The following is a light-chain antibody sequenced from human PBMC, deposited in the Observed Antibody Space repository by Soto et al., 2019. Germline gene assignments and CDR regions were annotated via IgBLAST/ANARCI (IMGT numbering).Light chain of an antibody. CDR1: QSVSSN. J-gene: IGKJ2*02. Sequence: EIVMTQSPATLSESPGERDTLSCRASQSVSSNLAWYQQKPGQAPRLLIYGASTRATGIPARFSGSGSGTEFTLTISSLQSEDFAVDYCQQYNNWPPCTFGQGTKLEIK. V-gene: IGKV3-15*01. CDR3: QQYNNWPPCT. CDR2: GAS.